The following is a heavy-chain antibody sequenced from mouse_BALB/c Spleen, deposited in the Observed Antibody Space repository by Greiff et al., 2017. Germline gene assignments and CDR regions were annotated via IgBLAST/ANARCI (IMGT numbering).Heavy chain of an antibody. Sequence: EVQVVESGGGLVQPGGSLRLSCATSGFTFTDYYMSWVRQPPGKALEWLGFIRNKANGYTTEYSASVKGRFTISRDNSQSILYLQMNTLRAEDSATYYCAREAGFLYFDYWGQGTTLTVSS. J-gene: IGHJ2*01. D-gene: IGHD4-1*01. CDR2: IRNKANGYTT. CDR1: GFTFTDYY. CDR3: AREAGFLYFDY. V-gene: IGHV7-3*02.